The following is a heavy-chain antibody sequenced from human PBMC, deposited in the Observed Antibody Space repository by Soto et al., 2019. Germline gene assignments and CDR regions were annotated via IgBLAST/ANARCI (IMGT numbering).Heavy chain of an antibody. CDR3: ARDGLTYYDILTGYYGPYYMDV. CDR1: VYTFTSYY. J-gene: IGHJ6*03. Sequence: ASVKVSCTGSVYTFTSYYMDWVRQAPGQGLEWMGIINPSGGSTSYAQKFQGRVTMTRDTSTSTVYMELSSLRSEDTAVYYCARDGLTYYDILTGYYGPYYMDVWGKGTTVTVSS. D-gene: IGHD3-9*01. V-gene: IGHV1-46*03. CDR2: INPSGGST.